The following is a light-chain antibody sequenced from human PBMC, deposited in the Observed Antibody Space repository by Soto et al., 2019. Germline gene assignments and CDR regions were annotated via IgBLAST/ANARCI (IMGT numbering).Light chain of an antibody. CDR1: SSNIGAGSD. CDR2: INK. J-gene: IGLJ1*01. Sequence: QSVLTQPPSVSGAPGETVTISCTGTSSNIGAGSDVHWYQQLPGAAPKLLIYINKNRPSGVPDRFSGSKSGSSASLAITGLQAADEADYYCHTYDISLSGEYVFGNGKKVTV. CDR3: HTYDISLSGEYV. V-gene: IGLV1-40*01.